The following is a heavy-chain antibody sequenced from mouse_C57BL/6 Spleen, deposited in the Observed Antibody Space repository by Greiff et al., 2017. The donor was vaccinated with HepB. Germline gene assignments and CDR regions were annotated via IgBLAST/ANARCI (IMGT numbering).Heavy chain of an antibody. Sequence: QVQLQQPGTELVKPGASVKLSCKASGYTFTSYWMHWVKQRPGQGLEWIGNINPSNGGTNYNEKFKSKATLTVDKSSSTAYMQLSSLTSEDSAVDYCARKDYGSSSYLWFAYWGQGTLVTVSA. CDR2: INPSNGGT. CDR3: ARKDYGSSSYLWFAY. CDR1: GYTFTSYW. D-gene: IGHD1-1*01. J-gene: IGHJ3*01. V-gene: IGHV1-53*01.